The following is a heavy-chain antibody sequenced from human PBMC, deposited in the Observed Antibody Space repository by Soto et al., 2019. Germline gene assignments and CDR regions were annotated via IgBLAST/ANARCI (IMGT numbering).Heavy chain of an antibody. CDR1: DGSISSTTYY. CDR3: ARHYTYYCGSGDRGYFDY. J-gene: IGHJ4*02. D-gene: IGHD3-10*01. V-gene: IGHV4-39*01. Sequence: QLQLQESGPGLVKPSETLSLTCTVSDGSISSTTYYWGWIRQPPGKGLEWIGTIYYSGSTYYNPSLKSRVSISVDTSKNQFSLRLSSVTAADTAVYYCARHYTYYCGSGDRGYFDYWGQGSLVTVSS. CDR2: IYYSGST.